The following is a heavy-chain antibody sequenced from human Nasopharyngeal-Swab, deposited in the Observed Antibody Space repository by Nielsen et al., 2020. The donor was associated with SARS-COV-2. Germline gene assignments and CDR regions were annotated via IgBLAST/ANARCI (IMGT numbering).Heavy chain of an antibody. Sequence: GESLKISCAASGFTFSSYWMSWVRQAPGKGLEWVANIKQDGSEKYYVDSVKGRFTISRDNAKNSLYLQMNSLRAEDTAVYYCARDLLNYYDSSGYYYVIPGAFDIWGQGTMVTVSS. CDR3: ARDLLNYYDSSGYYYVIPGAFDI. CDR2: IKQDGSEK. D-gene: IGHD3-22*01. J-gene: IGHJ3*02. V-gene: IGHV3-7*03. CDR1: GFTFSSYW.